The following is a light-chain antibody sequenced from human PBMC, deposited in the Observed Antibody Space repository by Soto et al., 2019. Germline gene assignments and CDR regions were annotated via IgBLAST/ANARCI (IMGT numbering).Light chain of an antibody. Sequence: EIVMTQSPATLSVSPGERATLSCRASQSVSSNLAWYQQKPGQAPRLLIYGASTRATGIPARFSGSGSGTEFTLTISSLQSEDFAVYYCKQYNNWPPPLTFGGGTKLEIK. V-gene: IGKV3-15*01. CDR2: GAS. J-gene: IGKJ4*01. CDR3: KQYNNWPPPLT. CDR1: QSVSSN.